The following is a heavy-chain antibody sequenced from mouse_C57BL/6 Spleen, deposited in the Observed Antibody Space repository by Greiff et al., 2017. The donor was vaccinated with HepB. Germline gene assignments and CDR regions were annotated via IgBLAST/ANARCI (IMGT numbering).Heavy chain of an antibody. CDR1: GYSFTGYY. J-gene: IGHJ4*01. CDR3: ARMGYYDYDVGYAMDY. Sequence: EVQLQQSGPELVKPGASVKISCKASGYSFTGYYMNWVKQSPEKSLEWIGEINPSTGGTTYNQKFKAKATLTVDKSSSTAYMQLKSLTSEDSAVYYCARMGYYDYDVGYAMDYWGQGTSVTVSS. CDR2: INPSTGGT. V-gene: IGHV1-42*01. D-gene: IGHD2-4*01.